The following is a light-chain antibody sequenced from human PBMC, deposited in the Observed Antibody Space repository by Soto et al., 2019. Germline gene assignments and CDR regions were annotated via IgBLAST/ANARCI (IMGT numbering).Light chain of an antibody. V-gene: IGKV3-11*01. J-gene: IGKJ4*01. Sequence: EVVLTQSPDTLSLSPGETATLACRASQDVSIYVAWYQKRPGQPPRLVVYDASKRDTGIPARFSGSGSGTDFTLTIATLEPEDLGVYYCQQRRNWPTFGGGTKVEI. CDR3: QQRRNWPT. CDR1: QDVSIY. CDR2: DAS.